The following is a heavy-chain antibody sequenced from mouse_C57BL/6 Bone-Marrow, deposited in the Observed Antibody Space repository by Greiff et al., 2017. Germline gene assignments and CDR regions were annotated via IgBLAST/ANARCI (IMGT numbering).Heavy chain of an antibody. Sequence: QVQLKQSGPELVKPGASVKISCKASGYAFSSSWMNWVKQRPGKGLEWIGRIYPGDGDTNYNGKFKGKATLTADKSSSTAYMQLSSLTSEDSAVYFCARSGTTVVYYYAMDYWGQGTSVTVSS. J-gene: IGHJ4*01. CDR2: IYPGDGDT. V-gene: IGHV1-82*01. CDR3: ARSGTTVVYYYAMDY. CDR1: GYAFSSSW. D-gene: IGHD1-1*01.